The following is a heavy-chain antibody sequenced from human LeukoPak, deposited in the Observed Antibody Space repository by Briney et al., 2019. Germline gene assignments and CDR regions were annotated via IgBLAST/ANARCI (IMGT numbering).Heavy chain of an antibody. Sequence: SETLSLTCPVSGGSISSYYWSWIRQPPGKGLEWIGYIYYSGSTNYNPSLKSRVTISVDTSKNQFSLKLSSVTAADTAVYYCARGRSNYYGMDVWGQGTTVTVSS. J-gene: IGHJ6*02. CDR3: ARGRSNYYGMDV. CDR1: GGSISSYY. CDR2: IYYSGST. D-gene: IGHD1-26*01. V-gene: IGHV4-59*01.